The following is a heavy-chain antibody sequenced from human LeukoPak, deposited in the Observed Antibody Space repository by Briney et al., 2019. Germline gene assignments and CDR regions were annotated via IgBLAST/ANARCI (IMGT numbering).Heavy chain of an antibody. D-gene: IGHD3-9*01. Sequence: GESLRLSCVASGFTFNRYWMIWVRQAPGKGLELVANVNRDGNEKHYVDSVEGRFTISRDNAKNSLYLQMNSLRNEDTAVYYCVRDDGNRTGSTYFDAFDIWGRGTLVTVSS. CDR1: GFTFNRYW. J-gene: IGHJ3*02. CDR3: VRDDGNRTGSTYFDAFDI. V-gene: IGHV3-7*03. CDR2: VNRDGNEK.